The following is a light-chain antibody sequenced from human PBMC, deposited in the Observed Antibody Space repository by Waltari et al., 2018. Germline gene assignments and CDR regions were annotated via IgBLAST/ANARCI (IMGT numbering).Light chain of an antibody. CDR3: QQYNAWPRT. J-gene: IGKJ1*01. CDR2: GAS. Sequence: EIVMTQSPATLSVSPGERATLSCRASQGVSSSLAWYQDKPGQAPRLLIYGASTRATGIPGSISGSGSGAEFTLTISSLQSEDSAVYYCQQYNAWPRTFGQGTKLEVK. V-gene: IGKV3-15*01. CDR1: QGVSSS.